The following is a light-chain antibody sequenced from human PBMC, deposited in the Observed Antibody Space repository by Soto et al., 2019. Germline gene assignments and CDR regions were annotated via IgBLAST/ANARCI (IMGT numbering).Light chain of an antibody. CDR1: QSVGSK. CDR2: GAS. CDR3: QQYNDWPPWT. J-gene: IGKJ1*01. V-gene: IGKV3-15*01. Sequence: EVVMTQSPADLSVSPGERANLSCRASQSVGSKLAWYQQRPGQAPRLLIYGASTRATGIPDRFSGSGSGTDFTLTISSLQSEDFAVYYCQQYNDWPPWTFGQGTKVEVQ.